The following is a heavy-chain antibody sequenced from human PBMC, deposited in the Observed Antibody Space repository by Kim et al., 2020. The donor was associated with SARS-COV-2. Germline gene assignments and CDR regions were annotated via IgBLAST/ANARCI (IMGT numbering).Heavy chain of an antibody. CDR2: IDPSDSYI. J-gene: IGHJ5*02. D-gene: IGHD1-1*01. CDR1: GYTFSTHW. V-gene: IGHV5-10-1*01. Sequence: GESLKISCKGSGYTFSTHWISWVRQMPGKGLEWMGRIDPSDSYINYSPSSEGHASTSAHKSICTLYLQWSSLKASETARHYCARKGGEPKEKYTWGKGTL. CDR3: ARKGGEPKEKYT.